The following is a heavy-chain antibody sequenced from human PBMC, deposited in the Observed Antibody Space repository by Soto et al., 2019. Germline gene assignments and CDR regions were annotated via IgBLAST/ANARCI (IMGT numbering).Heavy chain of an antibody. CDR1: GGTFSSYA. CDR3: ARMGGSSWYWEYFQH. Sequence: QVQLVQSGAEVKKPGSSVKVSCKASGGTFSSYAISWVRQAPGQGLEWMGGIIPIYGTANYAQKFQGRVTLTADESTSTAYMELSSRRSEDTAIYYCARMGGSSWYWEYFQHWGQGTLVTVSS. D-gene: IGHD6-13*01. V-gene: IGHV1-69*01. CDR2: IIPIYGTA. J-gene: IGHJ1*01.